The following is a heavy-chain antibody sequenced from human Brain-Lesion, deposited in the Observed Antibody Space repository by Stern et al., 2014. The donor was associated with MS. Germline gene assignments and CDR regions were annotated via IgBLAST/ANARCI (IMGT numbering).Heavy chain of an antibody. J-gene: IGHJ4*02. CDR1: GFTFRNYG. Sequence: VQLVQSGGGVVQPGRSLRLSCAASGFTFRNYGMHWVRQAPGKGLEWVAVISYDGSNKYYADSVKGRFTISRDNSKNTLYLQMHSLRTEDTAVYYCAKGRFPYYYDTSGYYAPLDCWGQGTLVTVS. V-gene: IGHV3-30*18. CDR3: AKGRFPYYYDTSGYYAPLDC. CDR2: ISYDGSNK. D-gene: IGHD3-22*01.